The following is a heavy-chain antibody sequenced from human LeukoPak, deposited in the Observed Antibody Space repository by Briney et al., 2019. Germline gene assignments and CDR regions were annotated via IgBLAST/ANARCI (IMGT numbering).Heavy chain of an antibody. V-gene: IGHV1-2*02. J-gene: IGHJ4*02. D-gene: IGHD3-3*01. Sequence: ASVKVSCKASGYTFTGYYMHWVRQAPGQGLEWMGWINPNSGGTNYAQKFQGRVTMTRDTSISTAYMELSRLRSDDTAVYYCARWVYYDFWSGYYKSGYFDYWGQGTLVTVSS. CDR3: ARWVYYDFWSGYYKSGYFDY. CDR2: INPNSGGT. CDR1: GYTFTGYY.